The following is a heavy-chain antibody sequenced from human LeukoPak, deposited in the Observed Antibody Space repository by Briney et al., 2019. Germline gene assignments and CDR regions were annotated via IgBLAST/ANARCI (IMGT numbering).Heavy chain of an antibody. V-gene: IGHV3-74*01. CDR2: INSDGSST. CDR3: VTSYCSGGSCYSASGY. D-gene: IGHD2-15*01. Sequence: GGSLRLSCAASGFTFSSYWMHWVRQAPGKGLVCVSRINSDGSSTSYAYSVKGPFTISTDNAKNTLYLQMNSLRAEDSAVYYCVTSYCSGGSCYSASGYWGQGTLVTVSS. CDR1: GFTFSSYW. J-gene: IGHJ4*02.